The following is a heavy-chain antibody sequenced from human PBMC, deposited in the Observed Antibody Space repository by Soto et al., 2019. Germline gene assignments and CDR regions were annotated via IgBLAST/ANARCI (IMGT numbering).Heavy chain of an antibody. J-gene: IGHJ6*02. CDR2: IYWDDDK. Sequence: ESGPTLVNPTQTLTLTCTFSGFSLNTYGVGVGWIRQPPGKTLEWLALIYWDDDKRYSPSLKSRLTITKDTSKDQVVLTMTNMDPVDTATYYCARSSPDQGYFYGVDVWGQGTTVTVSS. V-gene: IGHV2-5*02. CDR3: ARSSPDQGYFYGVDV. D-gene: IGHD2-2*01. CDR1: GFSLNTYGVG.